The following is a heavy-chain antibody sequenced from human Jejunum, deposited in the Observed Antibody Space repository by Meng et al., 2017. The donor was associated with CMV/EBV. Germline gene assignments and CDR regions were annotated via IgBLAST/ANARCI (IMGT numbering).Heavy chain of an antibody. V-gene: IGHV4-4*07. Sequence: QGQLQESGPDLVKPSETLSVTCSVSGGSMISYYWSWIRQPAGKGLEWIGHIYTSGSTNYSPSLKSRVTMSLDTAKNQFSLKVSSVTAADTAVYYCARLSKDGWSTFDYWGQGTLVTVSS. CDR2: IYTSGST. CDR3: ARLSKDGWSTFDY. D-gene: IGHD6-19*01. CDR1: GGSMISYY. J-gene: IGHJ4*02.